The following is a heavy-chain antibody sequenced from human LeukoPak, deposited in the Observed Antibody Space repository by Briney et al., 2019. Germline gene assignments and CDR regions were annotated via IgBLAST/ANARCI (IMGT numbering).Heavy chain of an antibody. V-gene: IGHV1-8*01. CDR1: GYTFSSYD. CDR3: ARAGLFEENDY. Sequence: GASVKVSCKASGYTFSSYDINWVRQAPGQGLEWVGRMNPHSGYTALAQKFQGRVTMTRHTSTNTAYMDLSRLRSDDTAVYYCARAGLFEENDYWGQGTLVTVSS. J-gene: IGHJ4*02. CDR2: MNPHSGYT. D-gene: IGHD3-3*01.